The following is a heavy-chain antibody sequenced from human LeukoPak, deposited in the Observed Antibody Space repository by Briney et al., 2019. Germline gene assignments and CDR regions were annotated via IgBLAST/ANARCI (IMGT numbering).Heavy chain of an antibody. CDR2: SDPEDGEI. Sequence: GASVKVSSKVSGYTLTELSMRWVRQAPGKGLECMGGSDPEDGEIVYAQKFQDRLTMTEDTSTDTAYIELNNLRSEDTAVYYCAAWRRPYYYDMDAWGKGTTVTVSS. V-gene: IGHV1-24*01. CDR1: GYTLTELS. CDR3: AAWRRPYYYDMDA. D-gene: IGHD1-1*01. J-gene: IGHJ6*03.